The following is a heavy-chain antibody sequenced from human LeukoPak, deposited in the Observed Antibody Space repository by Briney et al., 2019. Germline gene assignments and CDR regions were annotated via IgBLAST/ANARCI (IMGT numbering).Heavy chain of an antibody. D-gene: IGHD4-17*01. CDR3: AKERQTGDYFTSDF. V-gene: IGHV3-53*01. J-gene: IGHJ4*02. CDR2: IYSGGST. CDR1: GFTVSSNY. Sequence: PGGSLRLSYAASGFTVSSNYMSWVRQAPGKGLGWVSVIYSGGSTYYADSVKGRFTISRDNSKNTLYLQMNSLRADDTAVYYCAKERQTGDYFTSDFWGQGTLVTVSS.